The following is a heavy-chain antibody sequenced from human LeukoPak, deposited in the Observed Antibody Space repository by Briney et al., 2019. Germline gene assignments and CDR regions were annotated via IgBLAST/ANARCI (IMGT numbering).Heavy chain of an antibody. V-gene: IGHV1-69*13. D-gene: IGHD1-26*01. CDR3: ASSGSPNVGGY. Sequence: SVKVSCKASGGTFSSYAISWVRQAPEQGLEWMGGIIPIFGTANYAQKFQGRVTITADESTSTAYMELSSLRSEDTAVYYCASSGSPNVGGYWGQGTLVTVSS. J-gene: IGHJ4*02. CDR1: GGTFSSYA. CDR2: IIPIFGTA.